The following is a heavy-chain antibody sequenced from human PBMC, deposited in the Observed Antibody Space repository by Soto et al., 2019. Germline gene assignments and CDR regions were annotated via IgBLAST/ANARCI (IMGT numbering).Heavy chain of an antibody. CDR3: ARGGVSTRTFDY. CDR2: IYPSDSDT. V-gene: IGHV5-51*01. Sequence: ESLKISCKGSGYHFAGYWIAWVRQMPGKGLELMGIIYPSDSDTRYRPSFQGQVTISADKSISSAYLQWSSLRASDTAMYYCARGGVSTRTFDYWGQGTPVTVSS. D-gene: IGHD3-3*01. CDR1: GYHFAGYW. J-gene: IGHJ4*02.